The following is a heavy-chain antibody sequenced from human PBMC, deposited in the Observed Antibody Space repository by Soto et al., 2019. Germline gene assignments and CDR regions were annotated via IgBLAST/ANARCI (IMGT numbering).Heavy chain of an antibody. Sequence: ESLKISCKGSGYSFSNYWIVWVRQMPGKGLEWMGIIYPGDSDTRYSPSFQGQVTISADKSISTAYLQWSSLKASDTVMYYCVRCKSGTGIYYYGMYVWGQGTTVTVSS. CDR3: VRCKSGTGIYYYGMYV. CDR1: GYSFSNYW. J-gene: IGHJ6*02. V-gene: IGHV5-51*01. D-gene: IGHD2-8*02. CDR2: IYPGDSDT.